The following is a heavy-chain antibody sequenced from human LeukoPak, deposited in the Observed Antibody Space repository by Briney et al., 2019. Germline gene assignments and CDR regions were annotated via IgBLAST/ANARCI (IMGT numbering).Heavy chain of an antibody. CDR2: INHSGST. CDR3: ARAPPYGDYVRWFDP. V-gene: IGHV4-34*01. J-gene: IGHJ5*02. CDR1: GGSFSGYY. Sequence: ASETLSLTCAVYGGSFSGYYWSWIRQPPGEGLEWIGEINHSGSTNYNPSLKSRVTISVDTSKNQFSLKLSSVTAADTAVYCCARAPPYGDYVRWFDPWGQGTLVTVSS. D-gene: IGHD4-17*01.